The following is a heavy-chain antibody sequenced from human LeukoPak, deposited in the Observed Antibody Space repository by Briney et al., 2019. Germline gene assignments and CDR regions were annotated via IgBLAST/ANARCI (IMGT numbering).Heavy chain of an antibody. D-gene: IGHD3-22*01. CDR3: ARDLHYYDNSGYTYYFDY. CDR2: IKQDGSEK. V-gene: IGHV3-7*03. CDR1: GFTFSSYW. J-gene: IGHJ4*02. Sequence: HPGGSLRLSCAASGFTFSSYWMSWVRQAPGKGLEWVANIKQDGSEKYYVDSVKGRFTISRDNAKNSLYLQMNSLRAEDTAVYYCARDLHYYDNSGYTYYFDYWGQGTLVTVSS.